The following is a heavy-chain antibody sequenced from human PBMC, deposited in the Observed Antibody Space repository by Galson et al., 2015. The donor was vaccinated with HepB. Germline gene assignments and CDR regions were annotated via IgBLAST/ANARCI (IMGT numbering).Heavy chain of an antibody. V-gene: IGHV3-7*01. CDR1: GFTLRNYW. Sequence: SLRLSCAASGFTLRNYWMSWVRQAPGKGLEWVANINADGSEKYYVDSVRGRSTISRDNAENSVSLQMNSLRAEDTAVYYCARARRHSTPDPHHFDYWGQGSLVTVSS. CDR2: INADGSEK. J-gene: IGHJ4*02. D-gene: IGHD6-13*01. CDR3: ARARRHSTPDPHHFDY.